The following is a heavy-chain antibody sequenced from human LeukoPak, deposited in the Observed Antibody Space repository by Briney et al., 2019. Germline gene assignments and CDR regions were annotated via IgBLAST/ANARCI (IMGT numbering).Heavy chain of an antibody. CDR3: ARDLRGEVWKQLWFYGSGHYYYYGMDV. V-gene: IGHV1-2*06. Sequence: ASVKVSCKASGYTFTGYYMHWVRQAPGQGLEWMGRINPNSGGTNYAQKFQGRVTMTRDTSISTAYMELSRLRSDDTAVYYCARDLRGEVWKQLWFYGSGHYYYYGMDVWGQGTTVTVSS. D-gene: IGHD5-18*01. CDR1: GYTFTGYY. J-gene: IGHJ6*02. CDR2: INPNSGGT.